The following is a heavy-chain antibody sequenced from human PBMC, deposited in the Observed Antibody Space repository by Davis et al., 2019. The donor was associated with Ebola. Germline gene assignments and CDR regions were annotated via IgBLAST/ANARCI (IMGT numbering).Heavy chain of an antibody. CDR2: IRSKANSYAT. V-gene: IGHV3-73*01. D-gene: IGHD5-12*01. J-gene: IGHJ5*02. CDR3: ARGGIVATIGQFDP. Sequence: GESLKISCAASGFTFSGSAMHWVRQASGKGLEWVGRIRSKANSYATAYAASVKGRFTISRDDSKNTAYLQMNSLRAEDTAVYYCARGGIVATIGQFDPWGQGTLVTVSS. CDR1: GFTFSGSA.